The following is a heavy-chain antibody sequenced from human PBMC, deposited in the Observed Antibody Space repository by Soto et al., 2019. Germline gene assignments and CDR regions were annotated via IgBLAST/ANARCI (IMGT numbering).Heavy chain of an antibody. CDR3: ARDSSRRNCYFDL. CDR1: GDSFSSDSAT. V-gene: IGHV6-1*01. D-gene: IGHD6-13*01. Sequence: QVQLHQSGPGLVKPSQTLSLICAISGDSFSSDSATWNWIRQSPSRGLECLGRTYYRSKWYKDYAVSVKRRIAITPATSEKQVSLQLNSVTPEDTAVYFWARDSSRRNCYFDLFARGSHVTISS. J-gene: IGHJ2*01. CDR2: TYYRSKWYK.